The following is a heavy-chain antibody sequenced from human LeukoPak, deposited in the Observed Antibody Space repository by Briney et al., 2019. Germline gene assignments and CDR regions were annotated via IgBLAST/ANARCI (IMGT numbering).Heavy chain of an antibody. Sequence: SETLSLTCTVSGGSISSSNCYWGWIRQPPGKGLEWIGSIYYSGYTYYNASVESRVTISVDTSKNQFSLKLSSVTAADTAVYYCAKHYMGSYDNRGLDYWGQGTLVTVSS. CDR1: GGSISSSNCY. CDR3: AKHYMGSYDNRGLDY. D-gene: IGHD3-10*01. CDR2: IYYSGYT. J-gene: IGHJ4*02. V-gene: IGHV4-39*01.